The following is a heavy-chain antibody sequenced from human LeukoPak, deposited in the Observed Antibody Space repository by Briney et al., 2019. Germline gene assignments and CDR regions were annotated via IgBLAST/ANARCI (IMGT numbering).Heavy chain of an antibody. CDR2: INHSGST. D-gene: IGHD6-19*01. CDR3: ARVGYRAVAGPLGD. J-gene: IGHJ4*02. Sequence: SETLSLTCAVYGGSFSGYYWSWIRQPPGKGLEWSGEINHSGSTNYNPSLNTPLTISVDTSKNQFSLKLSSVTAADTAVYYRARVGYRAVAGPLGDWGQGTLVTVSS. V-gene: IGHV4-34*01. CDR1: GGSFSGYY.